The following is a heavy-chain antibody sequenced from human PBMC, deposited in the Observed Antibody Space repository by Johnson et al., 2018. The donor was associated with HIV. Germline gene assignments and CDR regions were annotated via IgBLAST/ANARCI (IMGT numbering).Heavy chain of an antibody. CDR2: IWYDGSNK. V-gene: IGHV3-33*08. J-gene: IGHJ3*02. D-gene: IGHD2-15*01. Sequence: MQLVESGGGLVKPGGSLRLSCAASGFTFSDYYMNWIRQAPGKGLEWVAVIWYDGSNKYYADSVKGRFTISRDKAKNSLYLQMNSMRAEDTAVYYCATDIVVVLAVTGTGAAFDIWGQGTMVTVSS. CDR1: GFTFSDYY. CDR3: ATDIVVVLAVTGTGAAFDI.